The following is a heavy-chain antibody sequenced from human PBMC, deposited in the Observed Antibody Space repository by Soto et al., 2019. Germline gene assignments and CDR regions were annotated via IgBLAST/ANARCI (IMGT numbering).Heavy chain of an antibody. J-gene: IGHJ5*02. CDR2: INVYNGNT. Sequence: ASVKVSCKASGYTFTNYGISWVRQAPGQGLEWMGWINVYNGNTKYAQKVQGRVTMTTDTSTSTAYMELRSLRSDDTAVYFCARGVGSGSYYNQYNWFDPWGQGTLVTVSS. D-gene: IGHD3-10*01. CDR1: GYTFTNYG. CDR3: ARGVGSGSYYNQYNWFDP. V-gene: IGHV1-18*01.